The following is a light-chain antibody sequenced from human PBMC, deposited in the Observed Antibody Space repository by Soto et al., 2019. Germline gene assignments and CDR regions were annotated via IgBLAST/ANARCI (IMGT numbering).Light chain of an antibody. Sequence: DIQMTQSPSTLSASIGDRVPITCWASQSISSWLAWYQQKPGKAPKLLIYKASNLESGVPSRFSGSGSGTEFPLTISSLQPDDFATYYCQQYNSYPWTFGQGTKVEIK. CDR2: KAS. CDR1: QSISSW. J-gene: IGKJ1*01. V-gene: IGKV1-5*03. CDR3: QQYNSYPWT.